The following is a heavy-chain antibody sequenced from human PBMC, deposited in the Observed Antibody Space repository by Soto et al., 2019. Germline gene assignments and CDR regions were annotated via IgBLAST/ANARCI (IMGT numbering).Heavy chain of an antibody. CDR3: ATPTWIQLWAPEYYGMDV. CDR1: GGTFSSYA. CDR2: IIPIFGTA. Sequence: ASVKVSCKASGGTFSSYAISWVRQAPGQGLEWMGGIIPIFGTANYAQKFQGRFTISRDNSKNTLYLQMNSLRAEDTAVYYCATPTWIQLWAPEYYGMDVWGQGTTVTVSS. V-gene: IGHV1-69*05. J-gene: IGHJ6*02. D-gene: IGHD5-18*01.